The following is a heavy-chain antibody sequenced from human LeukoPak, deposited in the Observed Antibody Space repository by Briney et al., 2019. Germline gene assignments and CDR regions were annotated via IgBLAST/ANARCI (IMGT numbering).Heavy chain of an antibody. CDR2: IIPIFGTA. D-gene: IGHD2-8*01. Sequence: SVTVSFKASGGTFSSYAISWVRQAPGQGLEWMGGIIPIFGTANYAQKFQGRVTITADESTSTAYMELSSLRFEDTAVYYCASTNNGGSYYYYYGMDVWGKGTTVTVSS. CDR3: ASTNNGGSYYYYYGMDV. J-gene: IGHJ6*04. CDR1: GGTFSSYA. V-gene: IGHV1-69*01.